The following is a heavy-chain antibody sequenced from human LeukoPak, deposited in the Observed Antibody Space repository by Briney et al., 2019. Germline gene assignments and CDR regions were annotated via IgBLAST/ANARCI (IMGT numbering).Heavy chain of an antibody. CDR2: IYYSETT. V-gene: IGHV4-39*01. CDR3: ARQRYYGSGSYSLNWFDP. Sequence: PSETLSLTCTVSGGSISSSSYYWGWIRPPPGKGLEWIGSIYYSETTYYNPSLKSRVTISVDTTKNQFSLRLSSVTAADTAVYYCARQRYYGSGSYSLNWFDPWGQGTLVTVSS. J-gene: IGHJ5*02. D-gene: IGHD3-10*01. CDR1: GGSISSSSYY.